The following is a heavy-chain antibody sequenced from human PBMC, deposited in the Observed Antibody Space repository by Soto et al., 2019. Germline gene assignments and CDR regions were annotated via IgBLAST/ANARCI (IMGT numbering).Heavy chain of an antibody. J-gene: IGHJ4*02. V-gene: IGHV2-5*02. CDR1: GFSLTTSGVG. CDR3: AHRVRRTVFGLVTTTAIYFDF. CDR2: IYWDDDK. Sequence: QITLNESGPTQVKPRQTLTLTCTFSGFSLTTSGVGVGWIRQSPGTAPEWLALIYWDDDKRYSPSLKSRLTITKDTSKNQVVLTSADLDPADTATYYCAHRVRRTVFGLVTTTAIYFDFWGQGTPVAVSS. D-gene: IGHD3-3*01.